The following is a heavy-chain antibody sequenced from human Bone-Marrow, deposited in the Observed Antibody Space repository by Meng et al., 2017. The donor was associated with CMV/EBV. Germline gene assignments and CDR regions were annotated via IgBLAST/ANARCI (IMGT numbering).Heavy chain of an antibody. CDR2: IYYSGST. CDR3: AGTLRGVDSRRGLYNWFDP. Sequence: QVQLQESGPGLVKPSETLSLTCTVSGGSVSSGSYYWSWIRQPPGKGLEWIGYIYYSGSTNYNPSLKSRVTISVDTSKNQFSLKLSSVTAADTAVYYCAGTLRGVDSRRGLYNWFDPWGQGTLVTVSS. J-gene: IGHJ5*02. V-gene: IGHV4-61*01. CDR1: GGSVSSGSYY. D-gene: IGHD6-13*01.